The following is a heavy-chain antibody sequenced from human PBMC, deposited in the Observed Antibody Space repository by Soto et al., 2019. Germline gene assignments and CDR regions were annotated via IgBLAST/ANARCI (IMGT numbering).Heavy chain of an antibody. CDR3: ARGYGGPIGWFDP. CDR1: GYTFTSYA. V-gene: IGHV1-3*05. D-gene: IGHD3-16*01. J-gene: IGHJ5*02. Sequence: QVQLAQSGAEEKKPGASVKVSCKASGYTFTSYATHWVRQAPGQRLEWMGWINAGNGNTKYSQKFQGRVTITRDTSASTAYMELSSLRAEATAVYYCARGYGGPIGWFDPWGQGTLVTVSS. CDR2: INAGNGNT.